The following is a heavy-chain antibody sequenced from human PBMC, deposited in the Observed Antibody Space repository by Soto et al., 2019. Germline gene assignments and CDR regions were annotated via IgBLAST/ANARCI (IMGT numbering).Heavy chain of an antibody. V-gene: IGHV1-18*04. CDR3: AREDSSGWYNTDF. CDR1: GYTFTSYG. Sequence: ASVKVSCKASGYTFTSYGISWVRQAPGQGLEWMGWISAYNGYTNYAQKLQGRVTMTTDTSTSTAYMELRSLTSDDTAVYYCAREDSSGWYNTDFWGQGTLVTVS. J-gene: IGHJ4*02. D-gene: IGHD6-19*01. CDR2: ISAYNGYT.